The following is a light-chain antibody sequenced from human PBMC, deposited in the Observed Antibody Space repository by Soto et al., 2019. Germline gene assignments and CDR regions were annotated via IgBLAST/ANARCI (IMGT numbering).Light chain of an antibody. J-gene: IGKJ2*01. CDR1: QSVSRN. CDR3: QQYNNWPET. V-gene: IGKV3-15*01. Sequence: EIVMTQSPVTLSVSPGERATLSCRASQSVSRNLAWYQQKPGQPPRLVIYGASTRATDIPARFSGSGSGTEFTLTISSLQSVDFAVYHCQQYNNWPETFGQGTKLEI. CDR2: GAS.